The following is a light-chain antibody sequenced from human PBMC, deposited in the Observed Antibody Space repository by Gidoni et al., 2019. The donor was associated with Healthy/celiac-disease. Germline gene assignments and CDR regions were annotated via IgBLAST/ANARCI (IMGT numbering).Light chain of an antibody. J-gene: IGLJ3*02. CDR1: SSNIGSNT. V-gene: IGLV1-44*01. Sequence: QSVLTQPPSASGTPGQRVTISCSGSSSNIGSNTVNWYQQLPGTAPKLLIYSNNPRPSGVPYRFSGSKSGTSASLAISWLQSEDEADYYCAAWDDSLNGWVFGGGTKLTVL. CDR3: AAWDDSLNGWV. CDR2: SNN.